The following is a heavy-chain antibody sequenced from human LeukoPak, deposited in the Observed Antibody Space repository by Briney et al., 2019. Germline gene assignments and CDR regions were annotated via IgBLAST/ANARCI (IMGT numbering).Heavy chain of an antibody. CDR2: VSGSGRNT. J-gene: IGHJ4*02. Sequence: GGSLRLSCAASGFTMSWVRQAPGKGLEWVSTVSGSGRNTYYADSVKGRLTISRDNSKNTLYLQMNSLRAEDTAVYYCAKDKGLYSGNYFDYWGQGTLVTVSS. D-gene: IGHD1-26*01. CDR1: GFT. V-gene: IGHV3-23*01. CDR3: AKDKGLYSGNYFDY.